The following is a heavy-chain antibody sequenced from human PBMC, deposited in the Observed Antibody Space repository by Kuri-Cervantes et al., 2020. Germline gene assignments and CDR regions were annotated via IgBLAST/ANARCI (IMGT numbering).Heavy chain of an antibody. D-gene: IGHD6-13*01. J-gene: IGHJ6*02. CDR1: GFTFSSYA. Sequence: SLKISCAASGFTFSSYAMHWVRQAPGKGLEWVAVISYDGSNKYYADSVKGRFTISRDNSKNTLYLQMNSLRAEDTAVYYCARDWHSSSWYPDYYYYYGMDVWGQGTTVTVSS. V-gene: IGHV3-30-3*01. CDR3: ARDWHSSSWYPDYYYYYGMDV. CDR2: ISYDGSNK.